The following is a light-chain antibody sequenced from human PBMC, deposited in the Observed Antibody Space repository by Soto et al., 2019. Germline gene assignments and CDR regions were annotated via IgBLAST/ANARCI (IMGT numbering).Light chain of an antibody. CDR3: CSYAGSSTLAV. CDR2: EVS. V-gene: IGLV2-23*02. CDR1: SSDVGSYNL. J-gene: IGLJ7*01. Sequence: QSALTQPASVSGSPGRSITISCTGTSSDVGSYNLVSWYQQHPTKAPKLMIYEVSKRPSGVSNRFSGSKSDNTASLTISGLQAEDEADYYCCSYAGSSTLAVFGGGTQLTVL.